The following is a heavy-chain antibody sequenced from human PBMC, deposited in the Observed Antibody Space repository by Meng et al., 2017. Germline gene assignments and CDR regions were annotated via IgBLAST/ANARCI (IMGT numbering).Heavy chain of an antibody. CDR1: EFTFSSYA. CDR3: ARVCRSGGSCYDAFDI. V-gene: IGHV3-64*01. Sequence: GESLKISCAASEFTFSSYAMHWVRQAPGKGLEYGSAISSNGGSTYYANSVKGRFTISRDNSKNTLYLQIGSLRAEDMAVYYCARVCRSGGSCYDAFDIWGQGTMVTVSS. D-gene: IGHD2-15*01. CDR2: ISSNGGST. J-gene: IGHJ3*02.